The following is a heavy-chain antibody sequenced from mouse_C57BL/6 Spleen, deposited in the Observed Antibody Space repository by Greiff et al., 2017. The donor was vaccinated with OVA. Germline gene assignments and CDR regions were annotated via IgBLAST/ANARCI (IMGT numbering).Heavy chain of an antibody. CDR1: GYTFTDYE. CDR3: TRWMGDGYNWYFDV. Sequence: QVQLQQSGAELVRPGASVTLSCKASGYTFTDYEMHWVKQTPVHGLEWIGAIDPETGGTAYNQKFKGKAILTADKSSSTAYMELRSLTSEDSAVYYCTRWMGDGYNWYFDVWGTGTTVTVSS. V-gene: IGHV1-15*01. D-gene: IGHD2-3*01. J-gene: IGHJ1*03. CDR2: IDPETGGT.